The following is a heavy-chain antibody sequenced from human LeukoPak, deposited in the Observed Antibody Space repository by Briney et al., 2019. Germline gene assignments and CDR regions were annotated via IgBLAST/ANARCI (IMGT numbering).Heavy chain of an antibody. D-gene: IGHD3-22*01. V-gene: IGHV3-23*01. CDR3: AKDLYYYDSSGLIA. CDR1: GFTFSSYA. Sequence: GGSLRLSCAASGFTFSSYAMSWVRQAPGRGLEWVSAISGSGGSTYYADSVKGRFTISRDNSKNTLYLQMNSLRAEDTAVYYCAKDLYYYDSSGLIAWGQGTLVTVSS. J-gene: IGHJ4*02. CDR2: ISGSGGST.